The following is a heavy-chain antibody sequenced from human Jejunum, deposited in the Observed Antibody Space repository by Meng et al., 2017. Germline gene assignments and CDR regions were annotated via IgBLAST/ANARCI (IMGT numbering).Heavy chain of an antibody. Sequence: VPLQEPGPGLVKPAQTLSLTWTVSGGSMNSAGHYWSWIRQDPGKGLEWIGYIHYSGGTYYNPSLKSRVTISVDTSKNQFSLKLNSVSAADTAVYYCARATAGNSEYFQNWGQGTLVTVSS. CDR2: IHYSGGT. CDR1: GGSMNSAGHY. J-gene: IGHJ1*01. CDR3: ARATAGNSEYFQN. D-gene: IGHD4-23*01. V-gene: IGHV4-31*02.